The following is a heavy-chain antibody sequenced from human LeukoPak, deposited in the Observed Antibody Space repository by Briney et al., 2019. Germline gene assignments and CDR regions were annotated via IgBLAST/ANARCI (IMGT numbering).Heavy chain of an antibody. J-gene: IGHJ6*02. Sequence: PGGSLRLSCAAPGFSFSSNWMGWVRQAPGKGLEWVAVISYDGRNKHYPDSVKGRFTISRDISTDTLWLQMDSLRTEDTAVYYCARDTTLAAAVLYGMDVWGQGTTVTVSS. V-gene: IGHV3-30*03. CDR2: ISYDGRNK. D-gene: IGHD6-13*01. CDR1: GFSFSSNW. CDR3: ARDTTLAAAVLYGMDV.